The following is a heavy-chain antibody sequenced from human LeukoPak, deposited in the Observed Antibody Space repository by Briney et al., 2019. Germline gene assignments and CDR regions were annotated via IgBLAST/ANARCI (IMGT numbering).Heavy chain of an antibody. CDR1: GGSVSSGSYY. CDR2: IYYSGST. CDR3: AREGGEGNFDY. Sequence: SETLSLTCTVSGGSVSSGSYYWSWIRQPPGKGLEWIGYIYYSGSTNYNPSLKSRVTISVDTSNNQFSLRLNSVTAADTAVYYCAREGGEGNFDYWGQGTLVTVSS. V-gene: IGHV4-61*01. J-gene: IGHJ4*02. D-gene: IGHD2-15*01.